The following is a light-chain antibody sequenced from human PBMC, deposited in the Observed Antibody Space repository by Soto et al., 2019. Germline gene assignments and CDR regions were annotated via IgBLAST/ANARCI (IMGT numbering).Light chain of an antibody. CDR3: QHYNSYSEA. V-gene: IGKV1-5*03. Sequence: DIQMTQSPSTLSGSVGDRVTITCRASQTISSWLAWYQQKPGKAPKLLIYKASTLKSGVPPRFSGSGSGTEFTLTTSSLQPDDFATYYCQHYNSYSEAFGQGTKV. CDR1: QTISSW. CDR2: KAS. J-gene: IGKJ1*01.